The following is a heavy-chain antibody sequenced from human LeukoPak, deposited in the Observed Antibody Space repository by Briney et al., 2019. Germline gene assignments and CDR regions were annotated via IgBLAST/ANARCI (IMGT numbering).Heavy chain of an antibody. Sequence: SETLSLTCTVSGGSIRSYYWSWIRQPAGKGLEWIGRIYTSGSTNYNPSLKSRVTMSVDTSKNQFSLKLSSVTAADTAVYYCARDYYGSGSYFGYYYYMDVWGKGTTVTISS. J-gene: IGHJ6*03. V-gene: IGHV4-4*07. D-gene: IGHD3-10*01. CDR1: GGSIRSYY. CDR3: ARDYYGSGSYFGYYYYMDV. CDR2: IYTSGST.